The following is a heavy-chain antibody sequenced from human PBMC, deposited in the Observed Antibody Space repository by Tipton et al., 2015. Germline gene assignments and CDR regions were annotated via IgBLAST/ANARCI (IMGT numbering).Heavy chain of an antibody. Sequence: GLVKPSETLSLTCTVSGGSVSSGSAYHWSWIRQPPGKGLEWIGNIDYSGTKNYNPSLKSRVTISLDTSKNQFSLKLSSVTAADTAVYYCAKDHNLWARGGMDVWGQGTAVTVSS. J-gene: IGHJ6*02. CDR3: AKDHNLWARGGMDV. V-gene: IGHV4-61*01. CDR1: GGSVSSGSAYH. CDR2: IDYSGTK. D-gene: IGHD1-14*01.